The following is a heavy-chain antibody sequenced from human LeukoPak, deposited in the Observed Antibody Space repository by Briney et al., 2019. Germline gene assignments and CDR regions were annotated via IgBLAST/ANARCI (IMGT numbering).Heavy chain of an antibody. CDR1: GYTFTNQL. V-gene: IGHV1-46*01. CDR3: AREGIRIAAAGTIDY. CDR2: INPSGGST. J-gene: IGHJ4*02. Sequence: ASVKVSCKASGYTFTNQLFHWVRQAPGQGLEWMGLINPSGGSTRYQQKFQGRVTMTRDMSTSTVYMELRSLRSDDTAMYYRAREGIRIAAAGTIDYWGQGTLVTVSS. D-gene: IGHD6-13*01.